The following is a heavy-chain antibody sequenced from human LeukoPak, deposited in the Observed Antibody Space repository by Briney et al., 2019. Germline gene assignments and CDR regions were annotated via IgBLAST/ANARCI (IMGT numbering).Heavy chain of an antibody. V-gene: IGHV4-34*01. CDR3: ARARLVPVWSGYYSYYYGMDV. CDR1: GGSFSGYY. Sequence: PSETLSLTCAVYGGSFSGYYWSWIRQPPGKGLEWIGEINHSGSTNHNPSLKSRVTISVDTSKNQFSLKLSSVTAADTAVYYCARARLVPVWSGYYSYYYGMDVWGQGTTVTVSS. J-gene: IGHJ6*02. D-gene: IGHD3-3*01. CDR2: INHSGST.